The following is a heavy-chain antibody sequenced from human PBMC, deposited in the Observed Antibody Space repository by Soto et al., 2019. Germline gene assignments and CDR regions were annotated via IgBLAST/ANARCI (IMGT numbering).Heavy chain of an antibody. V-gene: IGHV4-34*01. CDR3: AGCGVATPYWFDP. Sequence: SETLSLTCAVYGGSFSGYYWSWIRQPPGKGLEWIGEINHSGSTNYNPSLKSRVTISVDTSKNQFSLKLSSVTAADTAVYYCAGCGVATPYWFDPLGQGTLVTVS. D-gene: IGHD2-15*01. CDR2: INHSGST. J-gene: IGHJ5*02. CDR1: GGSFSGYY.